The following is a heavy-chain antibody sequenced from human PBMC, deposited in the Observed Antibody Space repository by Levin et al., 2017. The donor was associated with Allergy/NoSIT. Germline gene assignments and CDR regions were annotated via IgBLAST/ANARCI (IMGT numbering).Heavy chain of an antibody. CDR3: AKAWVLVGGMDG. J-gene: IGHJ6*02. V-gene: IGHV3-30*18. CDR1: GFTFSSYG. CDR2: ISYDGSNK. Sequence: GGSLRLSCAASGFTFSSYGMHWVRQAPGKGLEWVAVISYDGSNKYYADSVKGRFTISRDNSKNTLYLQMNSLRAEDTAVYYCAKAWVLVGGMDGWGQGTTVTVSS. D-gene: IGHD1-26*01.